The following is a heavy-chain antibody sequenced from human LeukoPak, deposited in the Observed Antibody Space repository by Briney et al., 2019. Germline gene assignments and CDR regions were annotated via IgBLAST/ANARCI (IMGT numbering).Heavy chain of an antibody. V-gene: IGHV3-23*01. CDR2: ISGNGGSS. Sequence: GGSLRLSCAASGFTFSSFAMSWVRQAPGQGLEWVSVISGNGGSSNYVDSVKGRFTISRDNSKNTLYLQMNSLRAEDTAIYYCVCAHSLVSALDISGQGTMVTVSS. CDR3: VCAHSLVSALDI. J-gene: IGHJ3*02. CDR1: GFTFSSFA. D-gene: IGHD2-21*01.